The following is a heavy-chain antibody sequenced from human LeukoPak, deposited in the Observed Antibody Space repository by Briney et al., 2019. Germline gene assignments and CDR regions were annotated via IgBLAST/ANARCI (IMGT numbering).Heavy chain of an antibody. V-gene: IGHV4-59*01. J-gene: IGHJ4*02. Sequence: PSETLSLTCTVSGGSISSYYWSWIRQPPGKGLEWIGYIYYSGSTNYNPSLKSRVTISVDTSKNQSSLKLSSVTAADTAVYYCARAQWLVPTDYWGQGTLVTVSS. CDR1: GGSISSYY. CDR2: IYYSGST. CDR3: ARAQWLVPTDY. D-gene: IGHD6-19*01.